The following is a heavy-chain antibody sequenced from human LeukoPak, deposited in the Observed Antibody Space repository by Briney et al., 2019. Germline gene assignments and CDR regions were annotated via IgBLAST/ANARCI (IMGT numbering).Heavy chain of an antibody. J-gene: IGHJ4*02. CDR3: ASRNYYDSSGYYYYYFDY. CDR1: GFTFSNYA. CDR2: ISGSGTST. D-gene: IGHD3-22*01. V-gene: IGHV3-23*01. Sequence: GGSLRLSCAASGFTFSNYAMSWVRQAPGKGLEWVSGISGSGTSTYYADSVRGRFTISRDNSKNTLYLQMNSLRAEDTAVYYCASRNYYDSSGYYYYYFDYWGQGILVTVSS.